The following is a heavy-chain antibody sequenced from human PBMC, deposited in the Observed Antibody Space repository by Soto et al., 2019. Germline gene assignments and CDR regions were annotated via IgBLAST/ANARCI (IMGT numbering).Heavy chain of an antibody. CDR2: TDYSGNT. J-gene: IGHJ4*02. CDR3: ARAVGDPLYYLDY. Sequence: QVQLQESGPGLVRPSETLSLTCTVSSDSIRSYYWIWNRQSPGKGLEWFGYTDYSGNTNYNPSLKSRVTISGDTSKNQFSLRLSSVTAADTAVYYCARAVGDPLYYLDYWGQGTLVTVSS. V-gene: IGHV4-59*08. CDR1: SDSIRSYY. D-gene: IGHD6-19*01.